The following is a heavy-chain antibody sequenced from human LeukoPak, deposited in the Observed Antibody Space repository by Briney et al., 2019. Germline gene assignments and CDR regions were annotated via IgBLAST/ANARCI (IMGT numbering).Heavy chain of an antibody. J-gene: IGHJ4*02. CDR3: ARLVYDSSGYYPPAFDY. CDR1: GGSFSGYY. V-gene: IGHV4-34*01. CDR2: INHSGST. Sequence: SETLSLTCAVYGGSFSGYYWSWIRQPPGKGLEWIGEINHSGSTNYNPSLKSRVTISVDTSKNQFSLKLSSVTAADTAVYYCARLVYDSSGYYPPAFDYWGQGTLVTVSS. D-gene: IGHD3-22*01.